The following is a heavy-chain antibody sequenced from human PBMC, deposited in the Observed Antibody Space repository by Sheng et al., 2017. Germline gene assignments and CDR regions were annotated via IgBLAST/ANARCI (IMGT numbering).Heavy chain of an antibody. CDR3: GRVRDYEEGYYYYMDI. CDR1: GGGFRNSA. J-gene: IGHJ6*03. V-gene: IGHV1-69*15. CDR2: IIPVFRSA. D-gene: IGHD4-17*01. Sequence: QVQLVQSGAEVKKPGSSVKVSCKASGGGFRNSAVSWVRQAPGQAFEWMGSIIPVFRSANYAQKFQGRVSITADESTGAVYMELRSLRSEDTAVYYCGRVRDYEEGYYYYMDIWGRGTTVTVSS.